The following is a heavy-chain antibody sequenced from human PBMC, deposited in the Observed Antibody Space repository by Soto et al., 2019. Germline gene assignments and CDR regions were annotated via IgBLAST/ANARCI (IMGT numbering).Heavy chain of an antibody. CDR2: INPNSGDT. J-gene: IGHJ5*02. D-gene: IGHD1-7*01. CDR1: GYTFIGYY. CDR3: AIGTTVPWFDP. Sequence: ASVKVSCKASGYTFIGYYIHWVRQAPGQGLEWMGWINPNSGDTNYAQNFQGRVTMTRETSISTAYMDLSRLMSDDTAVSYRAIGTTVPWFDPWGQGTLVTVSS. V-gene: IGHV1-2*02.